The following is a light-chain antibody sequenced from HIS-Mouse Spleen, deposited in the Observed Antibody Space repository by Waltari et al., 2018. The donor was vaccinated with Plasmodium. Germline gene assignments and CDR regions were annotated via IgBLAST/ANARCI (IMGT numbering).Light chain of an antibody. CDR3: SSYTSSSTRV. CDR2: DVS. V-gene: IGLV2-14*03. Sequence: QSALTQPASVSGSPGQSITISCTGTSSDVGGYNYVSWYQQHPGKAPKLMIYDVSNRPSGVVNRFSGSRSGDTASLTISGLQAEDDADYYCSSYTSSSTRVFGGGTKLTVL. J-gene: IGLJ3*02. CDR1: SSDVGGYNY.